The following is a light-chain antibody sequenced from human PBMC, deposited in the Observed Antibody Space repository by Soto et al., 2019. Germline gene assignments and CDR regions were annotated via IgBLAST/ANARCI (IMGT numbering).Light chain of an antibody. Sequence: QHVLTQSPSASASLGASVKLTCTLSSGHSNYAIAWHQQQSEKGPRYLMKLNSDGSHSKGDGIPDRFSGSSSGAERYLTISSLQSEDEADYYCQTWGSGIVVFGGGTKQTVL. CDR2: LNSDGSH. V-gene: IGLV4-69*01. J-gene: IGLJ2*01. CDR1: SGHSNYA. CDR3: QTWGSGIVV.